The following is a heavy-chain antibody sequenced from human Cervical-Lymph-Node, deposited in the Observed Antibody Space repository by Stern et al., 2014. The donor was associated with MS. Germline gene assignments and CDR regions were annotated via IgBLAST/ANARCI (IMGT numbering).Heavy chain of an antibody. D-gene: IGHD1-1*01. Sequence: QVQLVQSGAEVKKPGASVKVSCKASGYTFTNNGINWVRLAPGKGLEWMGWVSTYNGNTKYAQNLRGRVTMTTDTSTSTAYMDLRSLRSDDTAVYYCARGDDKTSYDYWGQGTLVTVSS. CDR2: VSTYNGNT. J-gene: IGHJ4*02. V-gene: IGHV1-18*01. CDR3: ARGDDKTSYDY. CDR1: GYTFTNNG.